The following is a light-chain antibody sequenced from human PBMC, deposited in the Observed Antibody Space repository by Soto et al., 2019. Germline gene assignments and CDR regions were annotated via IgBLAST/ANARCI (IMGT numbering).Light chain of an antibody. CDR1: QSISDY. Sequence: DIQMTQSPSTLSASVGDRVTITCRASQSISDYLAWYQQKPGKAPKLLIYRASSLESEVPSRFSGRGSGTEFSLTISGLQPDDFATYYCQQHHNSITFGQGTKV. J-gene: IGKJ1*01. CDR3: QQHHNSIT. CDR2: RAS. V-gene: IGKV1-5*03.